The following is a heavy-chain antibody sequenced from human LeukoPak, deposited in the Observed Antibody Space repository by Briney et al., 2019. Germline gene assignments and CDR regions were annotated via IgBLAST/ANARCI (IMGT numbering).Heavy chain of an antibody. CDR1: GFTFNNAW. V-gene: IGHV3-15*01. CDR2: IKSKNVGGTT. Sequence: GGSLRLSCAAPGFTFNNAWMNWVRQAPGKGLEWVGRIKSKNVGGTTDYAAPVKGRFTISRDDSKNTVYLQMNSLKIEDTAVYYCTSHAAFDPWGQGTLATVSS. J-gene: IGHJ5*02. CDR3: TSHAAFDP.